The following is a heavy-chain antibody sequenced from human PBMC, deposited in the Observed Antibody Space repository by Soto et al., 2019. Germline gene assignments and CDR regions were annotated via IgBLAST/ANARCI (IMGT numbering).Heavy chain of an antibody. J-gene: IGHJ4*02. CDR2: IYYSGST. Sequence: PSETLSLTCTVSGGSISSGDYYWSWIRRPPGKGLEWIGYIYYSGSTYYNPSLKSRVTISVDTSKNQFSLKLSSVTAADTAVYYCARVRGVTYFDYWGQGTPVTVSS. V-gene: IGHV4-30-4*01. D-gene: IGHD3-10*01. CDR1: GGSISSGDYY. CDR3: ARVRGVTYFDY.